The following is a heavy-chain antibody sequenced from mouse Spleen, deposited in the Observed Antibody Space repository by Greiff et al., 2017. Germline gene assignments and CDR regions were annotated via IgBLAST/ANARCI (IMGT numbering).Heavy chain of an antibody. D-gene: IGHD6-1*01. Sequence: QVQLQQPGAELVRPGTSVKLSCKASGYTFTSYWMHWVKQRPGQGLEWIGVIDPSDSYTNYNQKFKGKATLTVDTSSSTAYMQLSSLTSEDSAVYYCARRQGLPFAYWGQGTLVTVSA. J-gene: IGHJ3*01. CDR1: GYTFTSYW. V-gene: IGHV1-59*01. CDR2: IDPSDSYT. CDR3: ARRQGLPFAY.